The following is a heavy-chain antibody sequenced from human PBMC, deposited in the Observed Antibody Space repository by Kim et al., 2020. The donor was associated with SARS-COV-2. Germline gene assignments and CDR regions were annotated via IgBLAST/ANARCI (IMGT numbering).Heavy chain of an antibody. J-gene: IGHJ6*02. V-gene: IGHV1-3*01. Sequence: ASVKVSCKASGYTFTSYAMHWVRQAPGQRLEWMGWVNAGNGNTKYSQKFQGRVTITRDTSASTAYMELSSLRSEDTAVYYCARGGAYYYGMDVWGQGTMVTDSS. CDR3: ARGGAYYYGMDV. CDR2: VNAGNGNT. D-gene: IGHD1-26*01. CDR1: GYTFTSYA.